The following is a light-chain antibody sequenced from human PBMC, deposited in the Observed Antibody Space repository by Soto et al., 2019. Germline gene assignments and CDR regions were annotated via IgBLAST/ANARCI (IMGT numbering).Light chain of an antibody. V-gene: IGKV3-20*01. CDR2: DAF. CDR1: QTVDSSS. Sequence: ENVLTQSPGRLSLSPGERATLSCRASQTVDSSSLAWYQQKPGQAPRLLIFDAFNRATGIPDRFSGSGSGTDFTLTISRLEPDDFATYYCLQYDSDPRYTFGQGTKLEIK. J-gene: IGKJ2*01. CDR3: LQYDSDPRYT.